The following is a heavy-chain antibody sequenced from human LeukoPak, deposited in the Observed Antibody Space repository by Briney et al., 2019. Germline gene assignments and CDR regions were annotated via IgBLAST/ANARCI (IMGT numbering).Heavy chain of an antibody. Sequence: SEPLSLICTVSGASISNYYWTWIRQPAGKGLEWIGRLYIGRSTDYNPSLKSRVTMSVDTSNNQFSLKVTSVTAADTAIYYCARESRVFIGDGYYLDSWGPGTLVTVSP. CDR3: ARESRVFIGDGYYLDS. CDR1: GASISNYY. CDR2: LYIGRST. J-gene: IGHJ4*02. D-gene: IGHD3-3*01. V-gene: IGHV4-4*07.